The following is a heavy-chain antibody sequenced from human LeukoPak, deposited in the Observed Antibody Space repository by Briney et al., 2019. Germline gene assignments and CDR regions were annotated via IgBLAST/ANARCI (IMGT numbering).Heavy chain of an antibody. Sequence: GGPLRLSCAASGITFSTYSMNWVRQAPGKGLEWVSSISSSSSYIYYADSVKGRFTISRDNAKNSLYLQMNSLRAEDTAVYYCARAGAIAAAPPGYWGQGTLVTVSS. CDR1: GITFSTYS. D-gene: IGHD6-13*01. CDR2: ISSSSSYI. J-gene: IGHJ4*02. CDR3: ARAGAIAAAPPGY. V-gene: IGHV3-21*01.